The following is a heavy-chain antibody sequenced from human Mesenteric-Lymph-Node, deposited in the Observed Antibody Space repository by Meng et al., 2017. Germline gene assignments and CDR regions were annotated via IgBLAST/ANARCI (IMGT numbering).Heavy chain of an antibody. Sequence: GESLKISCAASGFTFSSYEMNWVCQAPGKGLEWVSYISSSGSTIYYADSVKGRFTIYRDNAKNSLYLQMNRLRAKDTAVYYCARGFTIFFGWGKRSNGLDAFDIWGQGTMVTVSS. V-gene: IGHV3-48*03. J-gene: IGHJ3*02. CDR2: ISSSGSTI. D-gene: IGHD3-9*01. CDR1: GFTFSSYE. CDR3: ARGFTIFFGWGKRSNGLDAFDI.